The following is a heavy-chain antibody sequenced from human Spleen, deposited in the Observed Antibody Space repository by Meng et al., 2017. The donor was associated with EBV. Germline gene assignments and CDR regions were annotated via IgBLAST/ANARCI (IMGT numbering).Heavy chain of an antibody. D-gene: IGHD1-26*01. CDR2: ILHSGIT. Sequence: QLQLTEAGSGLVKPSQTLSLTCAVSGGSINTKGYSWTWIRQPPGKDLEWIGYILHSGITYYNPSLKSRVTISMDRSKNQFSLNLTSVTAADTAVYSCARGHVGIRVTTRWFDPWGQGTLVTVSS. CDR3: ARGHVGIRVTTRWFDP. V-gene: IGHV4-30-2*01. J-gene: IGHJ5*02. CDR1: GGSINTKGYS.